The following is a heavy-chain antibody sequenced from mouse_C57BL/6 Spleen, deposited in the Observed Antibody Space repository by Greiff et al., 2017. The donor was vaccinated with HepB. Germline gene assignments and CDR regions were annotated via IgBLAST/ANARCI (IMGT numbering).Heavy chain of an antibody. J-gene: IGHJ4*01. CDR1: GYTFTSYN. CDR2: IYPGNGDT. D-gene: IGHD1-1*01. Sequence: LQQSGAELVRPGASVKMSCKASGYTFTSYNMHWVKQTPRQGLEWIGAIYPGNGDTSYNQKFKGKATLTVDKSSSTAYMQLSSLTSEDSAVYFCARSRYYGSSYDYYAMDYWGQGTSVTVSS. V-gene: IGHV1-12*01. CDR3: ARSRYYGSSYDYYAMDY.